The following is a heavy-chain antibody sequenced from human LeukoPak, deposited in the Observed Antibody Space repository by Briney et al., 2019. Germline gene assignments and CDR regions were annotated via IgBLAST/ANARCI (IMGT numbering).Heavy chain of an antibody. V-gene: IGHV4-4*07. CDR3: ARDYGDYVHAFDI. CDR2: IYSSGST. CDR1: GGSISYYY. Sequence: SETLSLTCTVSGGSISYYYWSWIRQSAGKGLEWIGRIYSSGSTKYNPSLKSRVTMSVDTSKSQFSLILSSVTAADTAVYYCARDYGDYVHAFDIWGQGTMVTVSS. J-gene: IGHJ3*02. D-gene: IGHD4-17*01.